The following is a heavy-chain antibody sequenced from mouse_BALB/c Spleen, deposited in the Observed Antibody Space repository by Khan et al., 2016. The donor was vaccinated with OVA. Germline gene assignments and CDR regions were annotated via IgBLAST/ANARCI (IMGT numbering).Heavy chain of an antibody. CDR2: ISSGGDYT. V-gene: IGHV5-6*01. CDR3: ASHVTGSFAY. J-gene: IGHJ3*01. CDR1: GFIFSSYS. D-gene: IGHD4-1*01. Sequence: EVELVESGGDLVKPGGSLKLSCAASGFIFSSYSMSWVRPTPDKRLEWVATISSGGDYTYYPDSVKGRFTISRDDAKNTLYLQMSSLKSEDTAMYYCASHVTGSFAYWGQGTLVTVAA.